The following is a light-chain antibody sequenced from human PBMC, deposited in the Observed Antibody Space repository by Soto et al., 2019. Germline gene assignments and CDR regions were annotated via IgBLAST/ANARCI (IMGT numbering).Light chain of an antibody. J-gene: IGLJ3*02. V-gene: IGLV2-14*01. CDR2: EVT. CDR1: SSDIGGYNY. Sequence: QSALTQPASVSGSPGQSITISCTGTSSDIGGYNYVSWYQQNPGKAPKLIIYEVTNRPSGISYRFSGSKSGNTASLTISGLQAEDVADYYCSSYTSNSTRVFGGGTKLTVL. CDR3: SSYTSNSTRV.